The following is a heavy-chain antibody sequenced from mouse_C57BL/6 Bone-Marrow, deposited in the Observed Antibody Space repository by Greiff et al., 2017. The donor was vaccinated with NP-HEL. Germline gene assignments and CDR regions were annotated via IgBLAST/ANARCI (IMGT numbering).Heavy chain of an antibody. CDR1: GFNITDYY. CDR2: IDPENGDT. CDR3: NYCSSCDY. V-gene: IGHV14-4*01. J-gene: IGHJ2*01. Sequence: EVKLQESGAELVRPGASVKLSCTASGFNITDYYMHWVKQRPEQGLEWIGWIDPENGDTEYASKFQGKATITVDTSSNTAYLQLSSLTSEDTAVYYCNYCSSCDYWGQGTTVTVSS. D-gene: IGHD1-1*01.